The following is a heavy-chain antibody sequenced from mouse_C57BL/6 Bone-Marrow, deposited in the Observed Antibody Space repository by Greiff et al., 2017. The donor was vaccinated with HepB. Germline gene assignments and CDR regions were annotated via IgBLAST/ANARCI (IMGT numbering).Heavy chain of an antibody. Sequence: VQLVESGPGLVAPSQSLSITCTVSGFSLTSYGVDWVRQSPGKGLEWLGVIWGVGSTNYNSALKSRLSISKDNSKSQVFLKMNSLQTDDTAMYYCASGDSNYPAWFAYWGQGTLVTVSA. CDR1: GFSLTSYG. V-gene: IGHV2-6*01. D-gene: IGHD2-5*01. CDR2: IWGVGST. J-gene: IGHJ3*01. CDR3: ASGDSNYPAWFAY.